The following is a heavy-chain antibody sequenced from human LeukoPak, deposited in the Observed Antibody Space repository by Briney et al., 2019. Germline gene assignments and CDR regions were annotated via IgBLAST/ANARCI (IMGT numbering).Heavy chain of an antibody. V-gene: IGHV4-31*03. J-gene: IGHJ4*02. D-gene: IGHD6-13*01. CDR1: GGSISSGGYY. Sequence: SQTLSLTCTVSGGSISSGGYYWSWLRQHPGKGLEWIGYIYYSGSTYYNPSLKSRVTISVDTSKNQFSLKLSSVTAADTAVYYCARGHVYSSSWYDYWGQGTLVTVSS. CDR2: IYYSGST. CDR3: ARGHVYSSSWYDY.